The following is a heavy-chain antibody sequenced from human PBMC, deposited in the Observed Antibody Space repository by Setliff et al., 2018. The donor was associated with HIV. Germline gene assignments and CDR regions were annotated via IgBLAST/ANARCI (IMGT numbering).Heavy chain of an antibody. CDR3: ARTKADGYNGVFDS. J-gene: IGHJ4*02. V-gene: IGHV4-30-4*08. D-gene: IGHD5-12*01. Sequence: SETLSLTCSVSGGSISSGDYYWSWIRQPPGKGLEWIGNIYYSGSTYYNPSLKSRVTISVDTSKNRFSLRLTSVTAADTAVYYSARTKADGYNGVFDSWGQGTLVTVSS. CDR2: IYYSGST. CDR1: GGSISSGDYY.